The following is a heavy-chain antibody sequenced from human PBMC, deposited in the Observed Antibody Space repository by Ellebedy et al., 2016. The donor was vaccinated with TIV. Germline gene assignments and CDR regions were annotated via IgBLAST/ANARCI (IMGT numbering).Heavy chain of an antibody. CDR2: ISSSSSYI. V-gene: IGHV3-21*01. CDR3: ARVREGIFGVVILYYYYYMDV. Sequence: GESLKISXAASGFTFSSYAMHWVRQAPGKGLEWVSSISSSSSYIYYADSVKGRFTISRDNAKNSLYLQMNSLRAEDTAVYYCARVREGIFGVVILYYYYYMDVWGKGTTVTVSS. J-gene: IGHJ6*03. D-gene: IGHD3-3*01. CDR1: GFTFSSYA.